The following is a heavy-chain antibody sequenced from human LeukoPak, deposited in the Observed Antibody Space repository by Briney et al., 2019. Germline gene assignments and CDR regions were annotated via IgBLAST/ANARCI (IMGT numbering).Heavy chain of an antibody. CDR2: ISYDGSNK. J-gene: IGHJ4*02. CDR1: GFTISNSNYA. D-gene: IGHD2-2*02. V-gene: IGHV3-30*04. Sequence: PGRSLRLSCAASGFTISNSNYAMHWVRQAPGKGLKWVAVISYDGSNKYYADSVKGRFTISRDNFKNMLYLQMNSLRAEDTAVYYCARAILRPGFDYWGQGTLVTVSS. CDR3: ARAILRPGFDY.